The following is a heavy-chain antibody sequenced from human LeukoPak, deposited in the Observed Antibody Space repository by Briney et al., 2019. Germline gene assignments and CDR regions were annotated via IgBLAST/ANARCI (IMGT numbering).Heavy chain of an antibody. V-gene: IGHV4-34*01. Sequence: SETLSLTCAVDGGSFSFYYWSWIRQTPGKGLEWIGEINHSGSSNYNPSLKSRVTISVDTSKNQFSLKLNSVTAADTTVYYCARRSQDFDFWGQGIRVTVSA. CDR1: GGSFSFYY. J-gene: IGHJ4*02. CDR3: ARRSQDFDF. CDR2: INHSGSS.